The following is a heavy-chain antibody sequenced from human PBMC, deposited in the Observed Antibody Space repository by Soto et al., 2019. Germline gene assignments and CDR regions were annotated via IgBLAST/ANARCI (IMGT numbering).Heavy chain of an antibody. CDR2: IKSKTDGGTT. J-gene: IGHJ6*02. V-gene: IGHV3-15*01. CDR1: GFTFSNAW. D-gene: IGHD6-13*01. Sequence: GGSLRLSCAASGFTFSNAWMSWVRQAPGKGLEWVGRIKSKTDGGTTDYAAPVKGRFTISRDDSKNTLYLQMNSLKTEDTAVYYCTTGWRYSSSWFDYYYYYGMDVWGQGTTVTVSS. CDR3: TTGWRYSSSWFDYYYYYGMDV.